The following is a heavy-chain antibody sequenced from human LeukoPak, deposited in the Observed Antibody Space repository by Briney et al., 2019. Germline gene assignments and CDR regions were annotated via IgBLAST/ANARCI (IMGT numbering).Heavy chain of an antibody. V-gene: IGHV1-2*02. CDR1: GYTFTGYY. CDR2: INPNSGGT. D-gene: IGHD5-18*01. Sequence: ASVKVSCKASGYTFTGYYMHWVRQAPGQGLEWMGWINPNSGGTNYTQKFQGRVTMTRDTSISTAYMELSRLRAEDTAVYYCARVRGRDTAMDYYMDVWGKGTTVTVSS. CDR3: ARVRGRDTAMDYYMDV. J-gene: IGHJ6*03.